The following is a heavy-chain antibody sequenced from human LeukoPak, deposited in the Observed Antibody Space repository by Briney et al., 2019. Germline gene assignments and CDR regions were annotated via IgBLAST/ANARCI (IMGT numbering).Heavy chain of an antibody. CDR2: ISGSGGST. J-gene: IGHJ3*02. D-gene: IGHD3-22*01. Sequence: PGGSLRLSCAASGFTFSTYAMTWVRQAPGKGLEWVSGISGSGGSTYYADSVKGRFTISRDNSKNTLYLQMNSLRAEDTAVYYCAKDEAYDSSGHSGAFDIWGQGTMVTVSS. CDR1: GFTFSTYA. V-gene: IGHV3-23*01. CDR3: AKDEAYDSSGHSGAFDI.